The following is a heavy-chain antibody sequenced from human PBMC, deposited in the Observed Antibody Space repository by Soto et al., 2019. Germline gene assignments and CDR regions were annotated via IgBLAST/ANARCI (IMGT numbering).Heavy chain of an antibody. CDR1: KLTVGSSY. Sequence: GGSLRLSCAASKLTVGSSYMTWVRQAPGKGLEWVAGISDGGDLTYNADSVRGRFTISRDNSRNTLYLQMNSLRAEDTAVYYCARRVIGSSRAFDIWGQGTMVTVSS. CDR3: ARRVIGSSRAFDI. J-gene: IGHJ3*02. CDR2: ISDGGDLT. D-gene: IGHD3-10*01. V-gene: IGHV3-53*01.